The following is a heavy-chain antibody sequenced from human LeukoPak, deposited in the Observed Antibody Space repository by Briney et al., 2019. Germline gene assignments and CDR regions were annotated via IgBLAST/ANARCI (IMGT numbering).Heavy chain of an antibody. Sequence: GGSLRLSCAASGFTFSTYSMNWVRQAPGKGLEWVSYISSGSGTVYYADSVKGRFTISRDNAKNSLYLQMNRLRAEDTAVYYCTSLSNTDKDDYWGQGTLVTVSS. J-gene: IGHJ4*02. V-gene: IGHV3-48*01. CDR3: TSLSNTDKDDY. CDR1: GFTFSTYS. CDR2: ISSGSGTV. D-gene: IGHD1/OR15-1a*01.